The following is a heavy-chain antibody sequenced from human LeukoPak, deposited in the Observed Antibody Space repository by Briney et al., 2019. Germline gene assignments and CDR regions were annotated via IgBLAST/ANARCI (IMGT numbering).Heavy chain of an antibody. V-gene: IGHV3-23*01. CDR1: GFTFSSYA. D-gene: IGHD2-15*01. CDR2: ISGRVVST. J-gene: IGHJ6*03. Sequence: GGSLRLSCAASGFTFSSYAMSWVRQAPGRGRGGVPPISGRVVSTYYADSVKGRFTISRDNAKNSLYLQMNSLRAEDTALYYCARDAGDKVVAATIDYYYYYMDVWGKGTTVTVSS. CDR3: ARDAGDKVVAATIDYYYYYMDV.